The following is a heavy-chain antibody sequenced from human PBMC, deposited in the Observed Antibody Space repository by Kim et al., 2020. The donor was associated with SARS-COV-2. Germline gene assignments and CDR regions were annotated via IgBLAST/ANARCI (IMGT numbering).Heavy chain of an antibody. CDR2: IYYSGST. CDR1: GDSISSTSYY. V-gene: IGHV4-39*01. D-gene: IGHD6-13*01. J-gene: IGHJ4*02. CDR3: ARHKYRAGTIDS. Sequence: SETLSLTCTVSGDSISSTSYYWGWIRQPPGKGLEWIGSIYYSGSTYYNPSLKSRVTISVDTSKNQFSLRLSSVTAADTAVYYCARHKYRAGTIDSWGQGTLVTVSS.